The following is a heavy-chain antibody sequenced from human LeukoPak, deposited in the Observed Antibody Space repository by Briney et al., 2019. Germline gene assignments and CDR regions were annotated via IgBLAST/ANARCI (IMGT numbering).Heavy chain of an antibody. CDR1: GGSISSYY. V-gene: IGHV4-59*01. CDR2: IYYSGST. J-gene: IGHJ6*03. CDR3: AGGTMVRGVIYYYYYYMDV. D-gene: IGHD3-10*01. Sequence: SETLSLTCTVSGGSISSYYWSWIRQPPGKGLEWIGYIYYSGSTNYNPSLKSRVTISVDTSKNQFSLKLSSVTAADTAVYYCAGGTMVRGVIYYYYYYMDVWGKGTTVTISS.